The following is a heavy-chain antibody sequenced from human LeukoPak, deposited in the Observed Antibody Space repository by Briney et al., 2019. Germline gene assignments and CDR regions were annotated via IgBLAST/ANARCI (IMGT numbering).Heavy chain of an antibody. D-gene: IGHD5-12*01. Sequence: GGSLRLSCAASGFTFSSYAMHWVRQAPGKGLEWVAVISYDGSNKYYADSVKGRFTISRDNSKNTLYLQMNSLRAEDTAVYYYARVMISVATTFDYWGQGTLVTVSS. CDR3: ARVMISVATTFDY. CDR1: GFTFSSYA. CDR2: ISYDGSNK. J-gene: IGHJ4*02. V-gene: IGHV3-30*01.